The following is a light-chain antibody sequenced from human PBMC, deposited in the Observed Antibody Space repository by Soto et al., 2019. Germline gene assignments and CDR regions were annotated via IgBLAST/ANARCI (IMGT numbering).Light chain of an antibody. CDR1: IHYDF. J-gene: IGLJ2*01. CDR2: EVS. CDR3: SSYTSSSTLVV. V-gene: IGLV2-14*01. Sequence: QSALTQPASVSGSPGQSITISCTGYIHYDFVSWYQQHPGTAPKLVIYEVSNRPSGTSDRFSGSKSGHTASLTISGLQTEDEAVYYCSSYTSSSTLVVFGGGTKLTVL.